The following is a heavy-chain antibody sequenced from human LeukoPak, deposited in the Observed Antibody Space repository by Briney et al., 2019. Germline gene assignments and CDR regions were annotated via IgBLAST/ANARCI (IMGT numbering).Heavy chain of an antibody. D-gene: IGHD3-3*01. Sequence: ASVKVSCKASGYTFTGYYMHWVRQAPGQGLEWMGWINPNSGGTNYAQKFQGWVTMTRDTSISTAYMELSRLRSDDTAVYYCARAHFVEWYGGAFDIWGQGTMVTVSS. V-gene: IGHV1-2*04. J-gene: IGHJ3*02. CDR3: ARAHFVEWYGGAFDI. CDR2: INPNSGGT. CDR1: GYTFTGYY.